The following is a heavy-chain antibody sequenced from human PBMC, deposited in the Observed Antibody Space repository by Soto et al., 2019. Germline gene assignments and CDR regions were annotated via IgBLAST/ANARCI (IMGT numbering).Heavy chain of an antibody. Sequence: FGPTLVNPTQTLTLTCTFSGFSLSTSGVGVGWIRQPPGKALEWLALIYWDDDKRYSPSLKSRLTITKDTSKNQVVLTMTNMDPVDTATYYCAHRQSNCISTSCYLYYYGMDVWGQGATVTVSS. CDR3: AHRQSNCISTSCYLYYYGMDV. D-gene: IGHD2-2*01. CDR1: GFSLSTSGVG. J-gene: IGHJ6*02. CDR2: IYWDDDK. V-gene: IGHV2-5*02.